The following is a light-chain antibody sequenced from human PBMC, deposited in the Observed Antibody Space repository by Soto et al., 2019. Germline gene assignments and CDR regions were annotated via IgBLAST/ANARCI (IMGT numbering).Light chain of an antibody. CDR1: SSDFGGYNY. Sequence: QSALTQPASVSGSPGQSVTISCTGTSSDFGGYNYVSWYQQHPGKVPKLMIYDVSDRPSGVSNRFSGSKSGNTASLTISGLQAEDEADYYCSSFTGSTSYVFGSGTKVTVL. CDR2: DVS. CDR3: SSFTGSTSYV. J-gene: IGLJ1*01. V-gene: IGLV2-14*03.